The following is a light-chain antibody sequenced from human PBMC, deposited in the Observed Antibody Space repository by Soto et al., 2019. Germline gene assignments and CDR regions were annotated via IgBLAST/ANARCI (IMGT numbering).Light chain of an antibody. V-gene: IGLV1-47*02. J-gene: IGLJ2*01. Sequence: QSVLTQPPSVSGTPGQRVTIPCSGSSSNIGGNYAYWYQQVPGTAPKLLIYTNNQRPSGVPDRFSGSKSGTSASLAISGLRSEDEADYYCAAWDDSLSGPVFGGGTKLTVL. CDR3: AAWDDSLSGPV. CDR2: TNN. CDR1: SSNIGGNY.